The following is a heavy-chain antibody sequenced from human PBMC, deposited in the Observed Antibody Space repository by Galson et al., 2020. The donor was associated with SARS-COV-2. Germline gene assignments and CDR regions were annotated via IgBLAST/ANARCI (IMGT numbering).Heavy chain of an antibody. CDR2: IYSTGST. V-gene: IGHV4-59*01. CDR1: GGSINDYF. Sequence: ASETLSLTCTVSGGSINDYFWAWIWQHPGQGLEWIGYIYSTGSTNYNPSLKSRVTISVDTSKNQFSLNLSSVTAADTAVYYCARGGRYCVGDCYSYDSWGQGTLVTVSS. D-gene: IGHD2-21*02. J-gene: IGHJ4*02. CDR3: ARGGRYCVGDCYSYDS.